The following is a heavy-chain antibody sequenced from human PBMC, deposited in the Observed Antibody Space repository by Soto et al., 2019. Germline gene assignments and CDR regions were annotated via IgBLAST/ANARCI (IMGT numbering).Heavy chain of an antibody. CDR2: ISGSGGST. CDR1: GFTFSSYA. V-gene: IGHV3-23*01. J-gene: IGHJ6*02. Sequence: EVQLLESGGGLVQPAGSLRLSCAASGFTFSSYAMSWVRQAPGKGLEWVSAISGSGGSTYYADSVKGRFTISRDNSKNTLYLQMNSLRAEDTAVYYCAKPEYSSSCFLDDTYYYGMDVWGQGTTVTVSS. D-gene: IGHD6-13*01. CDR3: AKPEYSSSCFLDDTYYYGMDV.